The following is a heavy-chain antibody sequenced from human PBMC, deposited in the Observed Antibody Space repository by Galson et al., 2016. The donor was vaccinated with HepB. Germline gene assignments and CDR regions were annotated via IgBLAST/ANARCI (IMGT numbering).Heavy chain of an antibody. J-gene: IGHJ3*02. CDR2: IFYDGSNR. V-gene: IGHV3-33*08. D-gene: IGHD2/OR15-2a*01. Sequence: SLRLSCAASGFTFSSYGMHWVRQAPGKGLEWVAAIFYDGSNRYYADSVKGRFTISRDNSKNTLYLQMNSLRAEDTAVYYCARVSFFRAFDIWGQGTMVTVSS. CDR3: ARVSFFRAFDI. CDR1: GFTFSSYG.